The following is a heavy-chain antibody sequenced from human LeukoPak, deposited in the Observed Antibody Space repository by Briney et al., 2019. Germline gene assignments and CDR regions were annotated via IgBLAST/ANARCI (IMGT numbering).Heavy chain of an antibody. CDR1: GYTFTGYY. J-gene: IGHJ4*02. CDR2: INPNSGGT. V-gene: IGHV1-2*02. CDR3: ARVGEVVAATSGYY. D-gene: IGHD2-15*01. Sequence: GASVKVSCKASGYTFTGYYMHWVRQAPGQGLEWMGWINPNSGGTNYAQKFQGRVTVTRDTSISTAYMELSRLRSDDTAVYYCARVGEVVAATSGYYWGQGTLVTVSS.